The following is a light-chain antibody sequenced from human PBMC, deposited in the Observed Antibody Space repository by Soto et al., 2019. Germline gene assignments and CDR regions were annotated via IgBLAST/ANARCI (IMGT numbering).Light chain of an antibody. V-gene: IGKV3-15*01. CDR3: QQYNQWSPIT. J-gene: IGKJ5*01. CDR2: AAS. Sequence: EIGMTQSPGPLSALPGHIATLPFSASQSVGSNIAWYQQRPGQAPRLLIYAASTRAAGVQIRFSGSGSGTEFTLTITSLQSDDFAVYYCQQYNQWSPITFGQGTLLEIK. CDR1: QSVGSN.